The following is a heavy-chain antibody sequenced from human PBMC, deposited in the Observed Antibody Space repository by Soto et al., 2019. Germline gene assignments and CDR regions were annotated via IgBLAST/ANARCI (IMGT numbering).Heavy chain of an antibody. CDR1: GFNFNNAW. J-gene: IGHJ3*02. CDR2: IKRTIDGGTT. V-gene: IGHV3-15*01. CDR3: AAGANFDI. Sequence: EVHLMESGGGLVKPGGSLRLSCEGSGFNFNNAWLSWVRQVPEKGLEGVGCIKRTIDGGTTEYAAPVKGRFTMSRDDSKTTMFLQMNGLETEDTAVYYCAAGANFDIWGQGTMVTVSS. D-gene: IGHD1-26*01.